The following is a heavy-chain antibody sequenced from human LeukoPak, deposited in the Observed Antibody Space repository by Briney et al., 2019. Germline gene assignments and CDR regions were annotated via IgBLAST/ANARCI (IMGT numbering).Heavy chain of an antibody. Sequence: SETLSLTCAVSGYSISSGSYWGWIRQPPGKGLEWIGSIYHSGSTYYNPSLKIRVTISVDTSKNQFSLKLSSVTAADTAVYYCARPSIAARSFFDYWGQGTLVTVSS. CDR2: IYHSGST. CDR1: GYSISSGSY. D-gene: IGHD6-6*01. CDR3: ARPSIAARSFFDY. V-gene: IGHV4-38-2*01. J-gene: IGHJ4*02.